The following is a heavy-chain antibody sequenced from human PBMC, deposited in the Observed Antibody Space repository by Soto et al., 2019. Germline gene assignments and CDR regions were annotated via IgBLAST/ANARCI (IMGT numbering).Heavy chain of an antibody. CDR2: INPSGGST. CDR3: ARPAGRLANWFDP. D-gene: IGHD6-25*01. Sequence: QVQLVQSGVEVKKPGASVKVSCTASGYTFTDYRMIWVRQAPGQGLEWMGIINPSGGSTNYATNFQGRVTLTRDSFTSTVYMALSHLRSADTAVYYCARPAGRLANWFDPWGQGTLVTVSS. CDR1: GYTFTDYR. V-gene: IGHV1-46*01. J-gene: IGHJ5*02.